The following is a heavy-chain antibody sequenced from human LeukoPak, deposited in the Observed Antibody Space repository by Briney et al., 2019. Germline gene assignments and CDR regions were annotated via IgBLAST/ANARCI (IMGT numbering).Heavy chain of an antibody. CDR3: ARHRTFDWYFDL. CDR1: DGSISSSSYY. CDR2: IYYSGST. Sequence: PSETLSLTCTVSDGSISSSSYYWGWIRQPPGKGLEWIGSIYYSGSTYYNPSLKSRVTISVDTSKNQFSLKLSSVTAADTAVYYCARHRTFDWYFDLWGRGTLVTVSS. V-gene: IGHV4-39*01. J-gene: IGHJ2*01.